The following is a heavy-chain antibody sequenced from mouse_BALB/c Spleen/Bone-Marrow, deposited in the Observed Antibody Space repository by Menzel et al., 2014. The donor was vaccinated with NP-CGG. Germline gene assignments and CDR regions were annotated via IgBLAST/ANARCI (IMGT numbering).Heavy chain of an antibody. CDR2: IDPYNGGT. Sequence: EVQLQQSGPELGKPGASVKISCKASGYSFTGYNMYWVKQSHRKSLEWIGYIDPYNGGTSYNQKSKGKATLTVDKFSSTAYMHLNSLTSEDSAIYYCAREAAYYGNYGAMDYWGQGTSVTVSS. CDR1: GYSFTGYN. CDR3: AREAAYYGNYGAMDY. V-gene: IGHV1S135*01. J-gene: IGHJ4*01. D-gene: IGHD2-10*01.